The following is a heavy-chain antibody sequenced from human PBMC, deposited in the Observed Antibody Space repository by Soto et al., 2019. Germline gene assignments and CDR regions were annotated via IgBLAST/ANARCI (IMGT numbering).Heavy chain of an antibody. CDR2: INHSGST. Sequence: SETLSLTCAVYGGSFSGYYWRWIRQPPGKGLEWIGEINHSGSTNYNPSLKSRVTISVDTSKNQFSLKLSSVTAADTAVYYCGRGRGTTVTKGFDYWGQGTLVTVSS. J-gene: IGHJ4*02. CDR1: GGSFSGYY. CDR3: GRGRGTTVTKGFDY. V-gene: IGHV4-34*01. D-gene: IGHD4-17*01.